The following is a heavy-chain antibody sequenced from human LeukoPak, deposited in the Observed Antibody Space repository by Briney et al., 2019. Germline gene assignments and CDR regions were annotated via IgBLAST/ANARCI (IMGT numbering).Heavy chain of an antibody. CDR3: ARVRGSYHGDY. CDR2: ISSSSSSI. J-gene: IGHJ4*02. V-gene: IGHV3-48*02. CDR1: GFTFSSYA. Sequence: GGSLRLSCAASGFTFSSYAMNWVRQAPGKGLEWVSYISSSSSSIYYADSVKGRFTISRDNAKNSLYLQVNSLRDEDTAVYYCARVRGSYHGDYWGQGTLATVSS. D-gene: IGHD3-16*02.